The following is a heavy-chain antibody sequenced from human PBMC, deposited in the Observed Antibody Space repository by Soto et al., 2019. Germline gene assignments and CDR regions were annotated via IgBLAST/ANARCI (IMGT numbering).Heavy chain of an antibody. Sequence: GESLKISCKGSGYSFTSYWIGWVRQMPGKGLEWMGIIYPGDSVTRYSPSFQGQVTISADKSISTAYLQWSSLKASDTAMYYCATERTGFVDDYGDYRYWYFDLWGRGTLVTVSS. CDR1: GYSFTSYW. V-gene: IGHV5-51*01. J-gene: IGHJ2*01. CDR2: IYPGDSVT. CDR3: ATERTGFVDDYGDYRYWYFDL. D-gene: IGHD4-17*01.